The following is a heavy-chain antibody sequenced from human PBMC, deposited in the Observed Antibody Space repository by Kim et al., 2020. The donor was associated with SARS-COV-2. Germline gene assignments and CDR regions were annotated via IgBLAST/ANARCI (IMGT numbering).Heavy chain of an antibody. CDR3: ARDTSQKYYYDSRGDY. CDR1: GYTFTSYG. J-gene: IGHJ4*02. CDR2: ISAYNGNT. V-gene: IGHV1-18*01. D-gene: IGHD3-22*01. Sequence: ASVKVSCKASGYTFTSYGISWVRQAPGQGLEWMGWISAYNGNTNYAQKLQGRVTMTTDTSTSTAYMELRSLRSDDTAVYYCARDTSQKYYYDSRGDYWGQGTLVTVSS.